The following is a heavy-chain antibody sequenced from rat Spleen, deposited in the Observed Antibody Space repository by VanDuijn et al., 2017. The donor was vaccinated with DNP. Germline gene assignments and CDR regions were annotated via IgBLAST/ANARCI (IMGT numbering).Heavy chain of an antibody. D-gene: IGHD1-11*01. Sequence: EVQLVESGGGVVQPGNSLKLSCAASGFTFSDSAMAWVRQSPKKGLEWVATIIYDGSHTFYRDSVQGRFTISRDNAKTTLYLQMDSLRSDDTATYYCATHEGGWGQGVMVTVSS. CDR1: GFTFSDSA. V-gene: IGHV5S10*01. CDR2: IIYDGSHT. CDR3: ATHEGG. J-gene: IGHJ2*01.